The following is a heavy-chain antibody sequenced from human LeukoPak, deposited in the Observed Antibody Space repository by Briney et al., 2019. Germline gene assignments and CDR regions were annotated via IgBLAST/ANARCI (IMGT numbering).Heavy chain of an antibody. V-gene: IGHV3-66*04. D-gene: IGHD6-19*01. J-gene: IGHJ4*02. Sequence: PGGSLRLSCAASGFTFSSYAMSWVRQAPGKGLEWVSAIYSGGSTYYADSVKGRFTISRDNSKNTLYFQMNSLRAEDTAVYYCARQSAVAYFDYWGQGTLVTVSS. CDR3: ARQSAVAYFDY. CDR1: GFTFSSYA. CDR2: IYSGGST.